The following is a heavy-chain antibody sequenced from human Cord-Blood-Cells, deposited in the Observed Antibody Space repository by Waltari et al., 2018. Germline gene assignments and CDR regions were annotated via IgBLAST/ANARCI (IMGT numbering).Heavy chain of an antibody. CDR2: IIPIFGTA. Sequence: QVQLVQSGAEVKKPGSSVKVSCTASGGTFSSYAISWVRQAPVQGLEWMGGIIPIFGTANYAQKFKGRVTITADESTSTADMELSSLRSEDTAVYYCARYGSGSYHDAFDIWGQGTMVTVSS. J-gene: IGHJ3*02. CDR1: GGTFSSYA. V-gene: IGHV1-69*01. CDR3: ARYGSGSYHDAFDI. D-gene: IGHD3-10*01.